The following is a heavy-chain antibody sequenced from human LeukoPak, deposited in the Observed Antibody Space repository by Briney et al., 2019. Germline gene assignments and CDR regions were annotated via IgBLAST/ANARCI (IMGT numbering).Heavy chain of an antibody. CDR1: GFTFSRNG. CDR2: IRHDGSDK. CDR3: AKCDSTGYYSVELVHY. V-gene: IGHV3-30*02. D-gene: IGHD3-22*01. Sequence: GGSLRLSCAASGFTFSRNGIHWVRQAPGKGLEWVAFIRHDGSDKYYADSVKGRFTISRDNFKNTVYLQMNSLRAEDTAVYYCAKCDSTGYYSVELVHYWGQGTLVTVSS. J-gene: IGHJ4*02.